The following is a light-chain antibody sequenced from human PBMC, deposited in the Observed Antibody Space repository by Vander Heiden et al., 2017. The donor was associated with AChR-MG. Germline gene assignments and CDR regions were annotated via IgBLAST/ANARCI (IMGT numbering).Light chain of an antibody. CDR1: QSVRSS. V-gene: IGKV3-11*01. Sequence: ETVLTQSPATLYLSPGESATLPCRASQSVRSSLAWYQERPGQAPRLLISESSKRAADIPARFSGTGSETDFTLTISRLDPEDFALYFCQQRYDWPRTFGQGT. CDR2: ESS. CDR3: QQRYDWPRT. J-gene: IGKJ1*01.